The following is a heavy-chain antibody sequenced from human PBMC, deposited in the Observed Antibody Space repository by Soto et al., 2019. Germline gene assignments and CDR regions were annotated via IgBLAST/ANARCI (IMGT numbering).Heavy chain of an antibody. CDR3: TKGGYSSTWFNPGDA. D-gene: IGHD6-19*01. J-gene: IGHJ5*02. Sequence: QVQLVESGGGVVQPGRSLRLSCAASGFTFSINGMHWVRQAPGKGLEWVAVISYDGMSKYYGDSVKGRFTNSRDNSKNTLYRQMNGLRAEDRAVYYCTKGGYSSTWFNPGDAWGQGTLVPVSS. V-gene: IGHV3-30*18. CDR1: GFTFSING. CDR2: ISYDGMSK.